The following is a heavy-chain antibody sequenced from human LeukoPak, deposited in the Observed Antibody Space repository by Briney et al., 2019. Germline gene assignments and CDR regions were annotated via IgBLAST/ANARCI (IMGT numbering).Heavy chain of an antibody. CDR3: AKVIGGTYAPAFDI. CDR1: GFTFSRYD. J-gene: IGHJ3*02. V-gene: IGHV3-13*04. Sequence: GGSLRLSCAASGFTFSRYDMHWVRQLTGKGLEWVSAISSAGDTYYSGSVKGRFTNSRENAKNSLYLQMSSLRAGDTALYYCAKVIGGTYAPAFDIWGQGTMVTVSS. CDR2: ISSAGDT. D-gene: IGHD1-26*01.